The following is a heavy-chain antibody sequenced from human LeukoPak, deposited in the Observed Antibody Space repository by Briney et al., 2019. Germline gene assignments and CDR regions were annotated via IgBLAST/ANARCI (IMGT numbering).Heavy chain of an antibody. D-gene: IGHD5-18*01. J-gene: IGHJ4*02. CDR3: ARDAQRGYDY. CDR1: GGSISSSSYY. Sequence: SETLSLTCTVSGGSISSSSYYWGWIRQPPGKGLEWIGSIYYSGSTYYNPSLKSRVTISVDTSKNQFSLKLSSVTAADTAVYYCARDAQRGYDYWGQGTLVTVSS. V-gene: IGHV4-39*07. CDR2: IYYSGST.